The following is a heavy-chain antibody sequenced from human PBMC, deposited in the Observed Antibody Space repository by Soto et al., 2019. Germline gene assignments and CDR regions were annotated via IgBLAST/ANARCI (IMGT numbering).Heavy chain of an antibody. V-gene: IGHV4-34*01. J-gene: IGHJ5*02. D-gene: IGHD3-3*01. CDR2: INHSGST. CDR3: ARDGTRAYYDFWSGYPRGFDP. Sequence: PSETLSFTCAVYGGSFSGYYWSWIRQPPGKGLEWIGEINHSGSTNYNPSLKSRVTISVDTSKNQFSLKLSSVTAADTAVYYCARDGTRAYYDFWSGYPRGFDPWGQGTLVTVSS. CDR1: GGSFSGYY.